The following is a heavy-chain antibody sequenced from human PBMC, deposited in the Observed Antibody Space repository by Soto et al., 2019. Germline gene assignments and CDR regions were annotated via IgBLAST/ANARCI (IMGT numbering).Heavy chain of an antibody. CDR1: GYTFTSYG. CDR2: ISAYNGNT. Sequence: RASVKVSCKASGYTFTSYGISWVRQAPGQGLERMGWISAYNGNTNYAQKLQGRVSMTTDTSTSTAYMELRSLRSDDTAVYYCARGAAAGSLAAPWGQGTLVTVSA. D-gene: IGHD6-13*01. CDR3: ARGAAAGSLAAP. J-gene: IGHJ4*02. V-gene: IGHV1-18*01.